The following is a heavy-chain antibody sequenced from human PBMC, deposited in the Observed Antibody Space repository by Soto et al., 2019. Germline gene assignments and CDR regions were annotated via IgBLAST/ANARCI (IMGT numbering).Heavy chain of an antibody. CDR1: GVPFIDYY. J-gene: IGHJ5*02. Sequence: PWGSLRLSCSSSGVPFIDYYMSWIRTAPGKGLEWVSYISSSSSYTNYADSVKGRFTTSRDNAKNSLYLQMNSLRAEDTAVYYCARESSSSPGGFDPWGQGTLVNVSA. CDR3: ARESSSSPGGFDP. D-gene: IGHD6-13*01. V-gene: IGHV3-11*06. CDR2: ISSSSSYT.